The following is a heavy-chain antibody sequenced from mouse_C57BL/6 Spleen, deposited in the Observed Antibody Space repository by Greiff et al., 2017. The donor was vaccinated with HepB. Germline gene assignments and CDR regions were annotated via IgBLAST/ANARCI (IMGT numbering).Heavy chain of an antibody. D-gene: IGHD2-4*01. Sequence: VQLQQPGAELVKPGASVKFSCKASGYTFTSYWMHWVKQRPGQGLEWIGMIHPNSGSTNYNEKFKSKATLTVEKSSSTAYMQLSSLTREDSVVYYCARIYDDYDEGRYYAMDYWGQGTSVTVSS. CDR2: IHPNSGST. CDR3: ARIYDDYDEGRYYAMDY. CDR1: GYTFTSYW. V-gene: IGHV1-64*01. J-gene: IGHJ4*01.